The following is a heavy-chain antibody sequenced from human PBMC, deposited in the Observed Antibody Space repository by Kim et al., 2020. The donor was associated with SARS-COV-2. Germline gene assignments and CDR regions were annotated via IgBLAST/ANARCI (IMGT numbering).Heavy chain of an antibody. D-gene: IGHD4-17*01. V-gene: IGHV3-21*01. Sequence: GGSLRLSCAASGFTFSSYSMNWVRQAPGKGLEWVSSISSSSSYIYYADSVKGRFTISRDNAKNSLYLQMNSLRAEDTAVYYCARVYGDYLDYYGMDVWGQGTTVTVSS. CDR3: ARVYGDYLDYYGMDV. J-gene: IGHJ6*02. CDR1: GFTFSSYS. CDR2: ISSSSSYI.